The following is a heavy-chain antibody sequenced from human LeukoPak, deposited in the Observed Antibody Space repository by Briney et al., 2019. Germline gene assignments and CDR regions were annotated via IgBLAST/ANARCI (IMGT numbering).Heavy chain of an antibody. CDR2: IYDSGST. D-gene: IGHD5-12*01. CDR1: GVSISSGGDS. J-gene: IGHJ4*02. CDR3: ASSVMHSGYDFTY. V-gene: IGHV4-30-2*01. Sequence: SETLCLSCAVSGVSISSGGDSWGWIRQPPGKGLGWIVYIYDSGSTYYHPSLKRPVTISVDRSKSPFSLTLSPAPAPASAVYYCASSVMHSGYDFTYWGQGTPVTVS.